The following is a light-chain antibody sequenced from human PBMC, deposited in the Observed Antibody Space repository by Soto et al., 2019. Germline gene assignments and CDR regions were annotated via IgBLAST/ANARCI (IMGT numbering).Light chain of an antibody. Sequence: EIVMTQSPATLSVSPGERATLSCRASQSVGANLAWYQQKPGQAPRLLIYGASTRAAGISPRFSGGGSGTEFTLTISSLQYEDFVVYYCQQYTYWPRTFGQGTKVGIK. J-gene: IGKJ1*01. CDR2: GAS. V-gene: IGKV3-15*01. CDR3: QQYTYWPRT. CDR1: QSVGAN.